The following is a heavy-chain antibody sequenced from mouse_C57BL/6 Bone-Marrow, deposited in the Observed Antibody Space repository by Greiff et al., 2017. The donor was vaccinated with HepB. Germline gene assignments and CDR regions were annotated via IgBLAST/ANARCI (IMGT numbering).Heavy chain of an antibody. V-gene: IGHV1-50*01. CDR2: IDPSDSYT. CDR3: ARGGLRFYFDY. CDR1: GYTFTSYW. J-gene: IGHJ2*01. D-gene: IGHD1-1*01. Sequence: QVQLQQPGAELVKPGASVKLSCKASGYTFTSYWIQWVKQRPGQGLEWIGEIDPSDSYTNYNQKFKGKATLTVDTSSSTAYMQLSSLTSEDSAVYYCARGGLRFYFDYWGQGTTLTVSS.